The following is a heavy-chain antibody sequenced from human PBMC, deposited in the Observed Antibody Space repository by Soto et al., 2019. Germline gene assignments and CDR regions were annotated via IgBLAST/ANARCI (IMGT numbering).Heavy chain of an antibody. Sequence: QVQLVQSGAEVKKPGASVKVSCKASGYTFTSYDINWVRQATGQGLEWMGWMNPNSGNTGYAQKFQGRVTMTRNTSISTAYMELSSLRSEDTAVYYCVRGRPGLWFGESWFDPWGQGTLVTVSS. CDR1: GYTFTSYD. CDR2: MNPNSGNT. J-gene: IGHJ5*02. CDR3: VRGRPGLWFGESWFDP. V-gene: IGHV1-8*01. D-gene: IGHD3-10*01.